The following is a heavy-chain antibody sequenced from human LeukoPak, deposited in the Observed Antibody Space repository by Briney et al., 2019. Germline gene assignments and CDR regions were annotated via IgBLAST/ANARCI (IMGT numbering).Heavy chain of an antibody. CDR2: MNPNSGDT. CDR1: RYTFTGYY. CDR3: ARGPDYDLLTGYPDYYYYYSMDV. D-gene: IGHD3-9*01. J-gene: IGHJ6*03. V-gene: IGHV1-8*02. Sequence: ASVKVSCKASRYTFTGYYMHWVRQAPGQGPEWMGWMNPNSGDTGYAQTFLGRVTLTRDTSISTAYMELSSLRSEDTAVYYCARGPDYDLLTGYPDYYYYYSMDVWGKGTTVTVSS.